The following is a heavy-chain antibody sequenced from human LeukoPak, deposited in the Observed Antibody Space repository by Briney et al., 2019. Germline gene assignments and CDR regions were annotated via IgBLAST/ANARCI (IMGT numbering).Heavy chain of an antibody. CDR3: ASLRERSYYARGFDY. Sequence: SETLSLTCTVSGGSISSSSYYWGWIRQPPGKGLERIGSIYYSGSTYYNPSLKSRVTISVDTSKNQFSLKLSSVTAADTAVYYCASLRERSYYARGFDYWGQGTLVTVSS. J-gene: IGHJ4*02. V-gene: IGHV4-39*01. D-gene: IGHD3-3*01. CDR2: IYYSGST. CDR1: GGSISSSSYY.